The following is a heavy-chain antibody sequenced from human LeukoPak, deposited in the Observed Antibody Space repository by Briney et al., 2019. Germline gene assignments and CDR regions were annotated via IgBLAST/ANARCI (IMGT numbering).Heavy chain of an antibody. D-gene: IGHD2-2*01. Sequence: PSETLSLTCAVSGHSISSGYYWGWIRQPPGKGLEWIGSIYHSGSTYYNPSLKSRVTISVDTSKNQFSLKLSSVTAADTAVYYCARPGRYCSSTSCFKDAFDIWGQGTMVTVSS. J-gene: IGHJ3*02. V-gene: IGHV4-38-2*01. CDR1: GHSISSGYY. CDR3: ARPGRYCSSTSCFKDAFDI. CDR2: IYHSGST.